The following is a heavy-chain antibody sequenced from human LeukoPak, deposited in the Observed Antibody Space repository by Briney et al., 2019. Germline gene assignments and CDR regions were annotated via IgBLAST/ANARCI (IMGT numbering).Heavy chain of an antibody. V-gene: IGHV4-38-2*02. CDR1: GYSISSGYY. J-gene: IGHJ5*02. Sequence: SETLSLTCTVSGYSISSGYYWGWIRQPPGKGLEWIGSIYHSGSTYYNPSLKSRVTISVDTSKNQFSLKLSSVTAADTAVYYCARGVSEIRSSSDWFDPWGQGTLVTVSS. D-gene: IGHD5/OR15-5a*01. CDR2: IYHSGST. CDR3: ARGVSEIRSSSDWFDP.